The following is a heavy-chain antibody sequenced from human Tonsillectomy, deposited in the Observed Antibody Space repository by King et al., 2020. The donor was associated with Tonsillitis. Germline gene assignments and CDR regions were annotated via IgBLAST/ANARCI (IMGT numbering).Heavy chain of an antibody. CDR3: ARHKYYYDSSGYEYFQH. Sequence: VQLVESGGGVVQPGRALRLSCAESGFTFSSYGMHWARQAPGKGLEWVGGIWNDGSNKYYGGSVKGRFTISRENSKNTLYLQMNSLRAEGTAVYYCARHKYYYDSSGYEYFQHWGQGTLVTVSS. CDR2: IWNDGSNK. D-gene: IGHD3-22*01. V-gene: IGHV3-33*01. J-gene: IGHJ1*01. CDR1: GFTFSSYG.